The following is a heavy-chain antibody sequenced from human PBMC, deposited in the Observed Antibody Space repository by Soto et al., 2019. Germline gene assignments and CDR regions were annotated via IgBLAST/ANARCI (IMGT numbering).Heavy chain of an antibody. J-gene: IGHJ4*02. CDR3: ARDEGGYDYFDY. Sequence: QVQLQESGPGLVKPSETLSLTCTVSGGSISSYYWSWIRQPPGKGLEWIGYIYYSGSTNYNPSLKSRVTISVDTSKNQFSLKLSSVTAADTAVYYCARDEGGYDYFDYWGQGTLVTVSS. D-gene: IGHD5-12*01. CDR1: GGSISSYY. CDR2: IYYSGST. V-gene: IGHV4-59*01.